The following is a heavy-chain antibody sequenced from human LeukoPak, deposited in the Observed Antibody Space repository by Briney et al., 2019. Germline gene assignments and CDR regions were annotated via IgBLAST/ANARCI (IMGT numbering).Heavy chain of an antibody. Sequence: GGSLRLSCAASGFTFSSYAMSWVRQAPGKGLEWASAISGSGGSTYYADSVKGRFTISRDNSKNTLYLQMNSLRAEDTAVYYCAKDPGPYYYGMDVWGQGTTVTVSS. CDR2: ISGSGGST. V-gene: IGHV3-23*01. J-gene: IGHJ6*02. CDR1: GFTFSSYA. CDR3: AKDPGPYYYGMDV.